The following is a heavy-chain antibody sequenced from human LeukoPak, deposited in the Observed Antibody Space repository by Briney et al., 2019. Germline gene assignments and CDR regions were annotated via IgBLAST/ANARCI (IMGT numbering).Heavy chain of an antibody. CDR2: IYPGDSDT. V-gene: IGHV5-51*01. J-gene: IGHJ4*02. CDR1: GYSFTSYW. D-gene: IGHD3-22*01. Sequence: GESLKISCKGSGYSFTSYWIGWVRQMPGKGLEWMGIIYPGDSDTRYSPSFQGQVTISADKSISTAYLQWSSLKASDTAMYYCARRYHGRNYYDSSGSVFDHWGQGTLVTVSS. CDR3: ARRYHGRNYYDSSGSVFDH.